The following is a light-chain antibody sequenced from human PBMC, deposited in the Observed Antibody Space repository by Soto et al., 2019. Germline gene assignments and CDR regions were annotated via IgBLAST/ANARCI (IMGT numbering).Light chain of an antibody. CDR1: SSTIGSNY. Sequence: QPVLSQPPSASGTPGQTVTISCSGSSSTIGSNYVFWYQQLPGTAPKLLIYKNTQRPSGVPDRFSGSKSGTSASLAISGLRSEDEADYYCAAWDDRLGGRVFGTGTKLTVL. V-gene: IGLV1-47*01. CDR2: KNT. CDR3: AAWDDRLGGRV. J-gene: IGLJ1*01.